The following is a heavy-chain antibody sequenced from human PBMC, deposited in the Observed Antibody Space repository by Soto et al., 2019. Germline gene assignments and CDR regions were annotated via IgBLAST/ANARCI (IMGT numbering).Heavy chain of an antibody. J-gene: IGHJ6*02. CDR3: ARAAWSKRATWGMDV. V-gene: IGHV3-13*01. CDR2: IGTAGDT. D-gene: IGHD1-26*01. Sequence: GGSLRLSCAASGFTFSSYDMHWVRQATGKGLEWVSAIGTAGDTYYPGSVKGRFTISRENAKNSLYLQMNSLRAGDTAVYYRARAAWSKRATWGMDVWGQGTTVTVSS. CDR1: GFTFSSYD.